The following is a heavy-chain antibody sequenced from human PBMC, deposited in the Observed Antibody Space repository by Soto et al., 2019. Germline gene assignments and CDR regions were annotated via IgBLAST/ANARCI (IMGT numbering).Heavy chain of an antibody. CDR3: AKDSLYDSSGYYFY. D-gene: IGHD3-22*01. J-gene: IGHJ4*02. Sequence: VQLVQSGAEVKKPGSSVKVSCKASGGTFSSYAMSWVRQAPGKGLEWVSAISGSGGSTYYADSVKGRFTISRDNSKNTLYLQMNSLRAEDTAVYYCAKDSLYDSSGYYFYWGQGTLVTVSS. CDR2: ISGSGGST. CDR1: GGTFSSYA. V-gene: IGHV3-23*04.